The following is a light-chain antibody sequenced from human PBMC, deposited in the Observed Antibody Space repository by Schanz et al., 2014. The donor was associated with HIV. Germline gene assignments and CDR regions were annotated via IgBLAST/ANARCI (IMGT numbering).Light chain of an antibody. J-gene: IGLJ2*01. CDR1: SSNIGAGYD. CDR2: GNN. CDR3: QSYDSGLSGVV. V-gene: IGLV1-40*01. Sequence: QSVLTQPPSVSGAPGQGITISCTGTSSNIGAGYDVHWYQHLPGRAPKLLIYGNNNRPSGVPDRFSGSKSGTSASLAITGLQAEDEADYYCQSYDSGLSGVVFGGGTKLTVL.